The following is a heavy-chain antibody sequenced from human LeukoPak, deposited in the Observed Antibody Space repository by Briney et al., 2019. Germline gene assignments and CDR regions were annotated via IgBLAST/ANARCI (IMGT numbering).Heavy chain of an antibody. CDR1: GYTFTGYY. V-gene: IGHV1-2*02. CDR3: ARGAYPLVRGVIILPGDY. CDR2: INPNSGGT. Sequence: ASVKVSCKASGYTFTGYYMHWVRQAPAQGIEWMGWINPNSGGTNYAQKFQGRVTMTRDTSISTAYMELSRLRSDDTAVYYCARGAYPLVRGVIILPGDYWGQGTLVTVSS. J-gene: IGHJ4*02. D-gene: IGHD3-10*01.